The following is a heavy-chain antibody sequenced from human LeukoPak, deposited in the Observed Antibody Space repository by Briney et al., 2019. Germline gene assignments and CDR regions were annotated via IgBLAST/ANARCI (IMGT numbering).Heavy chain of an antibody. D-gene: IGHD3-22*01. CDR3: ARAPTYYYDSSGYRTLGAFDI. J-gene: IGHJ3*02. Sequence: SETLSLTCAVYGGSFSGYYWSWIRQPPGKGLEWIGEINHSGSTNYNPSLKSRVTISVDTPNNQFSLKLGSVTAADTAVYYCARAPTYYYDSSGYRTLGAFDIWGQGTMVTVSS. V-gene: IGHV4-34*01. CDR2: INHSGST. CDR1: GGSFSGYY.